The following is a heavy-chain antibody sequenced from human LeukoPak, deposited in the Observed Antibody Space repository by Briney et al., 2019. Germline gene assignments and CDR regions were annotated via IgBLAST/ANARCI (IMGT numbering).Heavy chain of an antibody. D-gene: IGHD4-17*01. CDR1: GYTFTSYD. CDR3: ARALHDYGDYDLDY. Sequence: GASVKVSCKASGYTFTSYDINWVRQATGQGLEWMGWMNPNSGNTGYAQKFQGRVTMTRNTSISTAYMELSSLRSEDTAVYYCARALHDYGDYDLDYWGQGTLVTVSS. V-gene: IGHV1-8*01. J-gene: IGHJ4*02. CDR2: MNPNSGNT.